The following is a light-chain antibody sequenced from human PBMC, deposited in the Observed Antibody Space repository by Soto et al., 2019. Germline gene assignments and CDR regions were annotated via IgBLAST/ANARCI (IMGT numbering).Light chain of an antibody. J-gene: IGKJ2*01. CDR2: DAF. Sequence: DIPMTQSPSTLSTSVGDRVTITCRASQNINTWLAWYHQKPGKAPRLLIYDAFSLESGVPSRFSGTGSGTEFTLTISSLQPDDLATYFCQQYHTVPYTFGQGTKLEIK. CDR1: QNINTW. V-gene: IGKV1-5*01. CDR3: QQYHTVPYT.